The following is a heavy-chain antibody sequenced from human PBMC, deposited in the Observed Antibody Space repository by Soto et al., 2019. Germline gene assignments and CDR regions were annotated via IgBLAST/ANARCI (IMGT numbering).Heavy chain of an antibody. CDR2: ISGGGYNT. V-gene: IGHV3-23*01. CDR3: AKPEGADAFDI. Sequence: GGSLRLSCAASGFTFSSYAMNWVRQAPGKGLEWVSVISGGGYNTYYADSVQGRFTISRDNSKNTLFLQMNSLRVEDTAIYYCAKPEGADAFDIWGQGTVVTVSS. D-gene: IGHD3-16*01. CDR1: GFTFSSYA. J-gene: IGHJ3*02.